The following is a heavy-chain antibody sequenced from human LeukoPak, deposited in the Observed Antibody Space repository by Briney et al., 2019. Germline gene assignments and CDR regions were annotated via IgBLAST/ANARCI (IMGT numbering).Heavy chain of an antibody. J-gene: IGHJ5*02. CDR3: ARGSSNIAARNNCFDP. CDR1: GFTFSSYE. CDR2: ITSSDSTT. V-gene: IGHV3-48*03. Sequence: GGSLRLSCVASGFTFSSYEMNWVRQAPGKGLEWLSYITSSDSTTHYADSVKGRFTISRDDAQNSLYLQMNSLRVEDTAVYYCARGSSNIAARNNCFDPWGQGTLVTVSS. D-gene: IGHD6-6*01.